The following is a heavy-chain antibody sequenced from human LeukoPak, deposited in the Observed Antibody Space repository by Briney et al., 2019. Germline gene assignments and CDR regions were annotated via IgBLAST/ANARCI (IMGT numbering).Heavy chain of an antibody. CDR2: IIPIFGTA. D-gene: IGHD4-17*01. CDR1: GGTFSSYA. V-gene: IGHV1-69*05. Sequence: ASVKVSCKASGGTFSSYAISWVRQAPGQGLEWMGGIIPIFGTANYAQKFQGRVTITTDASTSTAYMELSSLRSEDTAVYYCAIVPTTVTTWFDYWGQGTLVTVSS. CDR3: AIVPTTVTTWFDY. J-gene: IGHJ4*02.